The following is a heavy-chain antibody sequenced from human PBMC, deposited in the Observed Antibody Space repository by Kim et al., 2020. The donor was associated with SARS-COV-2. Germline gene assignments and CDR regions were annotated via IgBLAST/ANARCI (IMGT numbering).Heavy chain of an antibody. Sequence: GGSLRLSCAASGFTFSSYGMHWVCQAQGKGLEWVAVISYDGSNKYYADSVKGRFTISRDNAKNTLYLQMNSLIAADTAVYYCAKESGSGSYYAWTYYYYGMDVGGEGTTVTVS. D-gene: IGHD3-10*01. CDR1: GFTFSSYG. V-gene: IGHV3-30*18. J-gene: IGHJ6*02. CDR3: AKESGSGSYYAWTYYYYGMDV. CDR2: ISYDGSNK.